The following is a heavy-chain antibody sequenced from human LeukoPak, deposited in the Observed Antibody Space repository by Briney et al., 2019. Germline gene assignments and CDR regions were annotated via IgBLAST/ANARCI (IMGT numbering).Heavy chain of an antibody. D-gene: IGHD3-22*01. CDR1: GFTFSSYA. V-gene: IGHV3-30-3*01. CDR2: ISYDGSNK. CDR3: ARDRNPQRYYYDSSGYLYYFDY. J-gene: IGHJ4*02. Sequence: PGGSLRLSCAASGFTFSSYAMHWVRQAPGKGLEWVAVISYDGSNKYYADSVKGRFTISRDNSKNTLYLQMSSLRAEDTAVYYCARDRNPQRYYYDSSGYLYYFDYWGQGTLVTVSS.